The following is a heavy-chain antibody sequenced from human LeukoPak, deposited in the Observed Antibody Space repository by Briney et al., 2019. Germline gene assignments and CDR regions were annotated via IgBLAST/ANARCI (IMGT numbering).Heavy chain of an antibody. V-gene: IGHV1-18*01. CDR1: GYTFTSYG. CDR3: ARDSPDYYGSGTYYFDY. J-gene: IGHJ4*02. CDR2: ISAYNGNT. D-gene: IGHD3-10*01. Sequence: ASVKVSCKASGYTFTSYGISWVRQAPGQGLEWMGWISAYNGNTNYAQKLQGRVTMTTVTSTSTAYLELRSLRSDDTAVYYCARDSPDYYGSGTYYFDYWGQGTLVTVSS.